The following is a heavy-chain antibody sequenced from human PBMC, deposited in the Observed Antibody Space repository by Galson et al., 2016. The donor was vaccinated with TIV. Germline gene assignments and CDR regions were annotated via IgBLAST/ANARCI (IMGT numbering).Heavy chain of an antibody. V-gene: IGHV2-5*02. CDR3: AHFNSQAWESHYIDTGGEDALDI. D-gene: IGHD2-8*02. CDR1: GFSLSTSGVG. Sequence: PALVKPTQTLTLTCTFSGFSLSTSGVGVGWIRQPPGKALEWLALIYWDDDKRYSPSLKSRLTITKDTSKNHVVLTMTNMDPVDTATYYCAHFNSQAWESHYIDTGGEDALDIWGKGTMVTVSS. CDR2: IYWDDDK. J-gene: IGHJ3*02.